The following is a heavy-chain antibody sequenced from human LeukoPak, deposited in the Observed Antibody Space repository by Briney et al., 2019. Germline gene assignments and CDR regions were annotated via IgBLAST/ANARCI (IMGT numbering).Heavy chain of an antibody. Sequence: GVSLRLSCAAYGFSFSTYGMHWVRQAPGKGLASVAVICYDGSHQYYADSVKGRFTISRDMSNNTLYLQMNNLRVDDTALYYCARDLGLRYGSGTYRFDPWGQGTQVIVSS. J-gene: IGHJ5*02. D-gene: IGHD3-10*01. CDR2: ICYDGSHQ. V-gene: IGHV3-33*08. CDR3: ARDLGLRYGSGTYRFDP. CDR1: GFSFSTYG.